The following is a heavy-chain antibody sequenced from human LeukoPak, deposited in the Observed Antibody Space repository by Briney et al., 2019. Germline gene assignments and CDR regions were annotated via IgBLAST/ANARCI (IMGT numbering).Heavy chain of an antibody. J-gene: IGHJ6*04. CDR3: ARDMVRGVIYYYGMDV. Sequence: GGSLRLSCAASGFTFSSYSMNWVRQAPGKGLEWVSSISSSSSYIYYADSVKGRFTISRDNAKNSLYLQMNSLRVEDTAVYYCARDMVRGVIYYYGMDVWGKGTTVTVSS. CDR2: ISSSSSYI. V-gene: IGHV3-21*01. CDR1: GFTFSSYS. D-gene: IGHD3-10*01.